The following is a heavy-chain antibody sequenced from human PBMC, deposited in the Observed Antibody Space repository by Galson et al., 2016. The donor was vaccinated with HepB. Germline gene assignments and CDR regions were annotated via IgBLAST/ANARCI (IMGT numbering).Heavy chain of an antibody. Sequence: PALVKPTQTLTLTCTFSGFSLNSNNMRMSWIRQPPGKALEWLARIDWDDDKLYSSSLRPRLTISKDTSKNQVVLTMTNMDPVDTAMYFCARGHDYLNFDYWGQGILVTVSP. CDR1: GFSLNSNNMR. V-gene: IGHV2-70*04. CDR3: ARGHDYLNFDY. D-gene: IGHD3-16*01. J-gene: IGHJ4*02. CDR2: IDWDDDK.